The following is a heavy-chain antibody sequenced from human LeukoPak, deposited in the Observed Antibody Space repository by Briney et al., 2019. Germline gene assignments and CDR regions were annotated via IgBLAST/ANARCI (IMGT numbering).Heavy chain of an antibody. CDR2: ITGGGLRT. CDR1: GFTFSSFA. J-gene: IGHJ4*02. V-gene: IGHV3-23*01. Sequence: GGSLRLSCAASGFTFSSFAMSWIRQAPRKGLEWVSAITGGGLRTYYADSVTGRFTISRDNSKNTVYLQMNSLRVEDTAVYYCAKDFHWDDDIGYFAYWSQGTLVTVSS. D-gene: IGHD1-1*01. CDR3: AKDFHWDDDIGYFAY.